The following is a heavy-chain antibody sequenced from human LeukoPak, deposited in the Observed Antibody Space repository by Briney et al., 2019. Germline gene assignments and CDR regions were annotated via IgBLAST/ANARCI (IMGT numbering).Heavy chain of an antibody. J-gene: IGHJ4*02. Sequence: GASVKVSCKASGYTFTGYYMHWVRQAPGQGLEWMGWINPNSGGTNYAQKFQGRVTMTRDTSISTAYMELSRLRSDDTAVYYCARDLHRAGPITIFGVGHDYWGQGTLVTVSS. CDR2: INPNSGGT. CDR1: GYTFTGYY. D-gene: IGHD3-3*01. V-gene: IGHV1-2*02. CDR3: ARDLHRAGPITIFGVGHDY.